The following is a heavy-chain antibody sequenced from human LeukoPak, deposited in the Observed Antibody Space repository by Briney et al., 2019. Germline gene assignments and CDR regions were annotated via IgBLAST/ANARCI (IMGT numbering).Heavy chain of an antibody. CDR2: ISWDSVTI. J-gene: IGHJ4*02. D-gene: IGHD3-3*01. CDR3: AKGIFGVVNIDY. CDR1: GFTFDDYA. Sequence: GRSLRLSCAASGFTFDDYAMHWVRQAPGKGLEWVSNISWDSVTIGYADSVKGRFTISRDNAKNSLYLQVSSLRAEDTAVYYCAKGIFGVVNIDYWGQGTLVTV. V-gene: IGHV3-9*01.